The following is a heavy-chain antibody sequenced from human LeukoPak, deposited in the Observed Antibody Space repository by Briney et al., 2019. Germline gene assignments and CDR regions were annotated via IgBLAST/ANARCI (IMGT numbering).Heavy chain of an antibody. CDR2: IKQDGSEK. CDR3: ARDLHRITMIVVVDAFDI. D-gene: IGHD3-22*01. CDR1: GFTFSNYW. Sequence: GGSLRLSCAASGFTFSNYWMSWVRQAPGKGLEWVANIKQDGSEKYYVDSVKGRFTISRDNAKNSLYLQMNSLRAEDTAVYYCARDLHRITMIVVVDAFDIWGQGTMVTVSS. V-gene: IGHV3-7*01. J-gene: IGHJ3*02.